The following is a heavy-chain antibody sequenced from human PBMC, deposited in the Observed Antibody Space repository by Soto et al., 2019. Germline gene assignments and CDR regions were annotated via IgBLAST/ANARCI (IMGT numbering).Heavy chain of an antibody. CDR2: MYKSGST. CDR3: ATYDSSGNFDY. CDR1: GGCISGYY. Sequence: PSETLSLTCTVCGGCISGYYWSWIRQPPGKELECIGYMYKSGSTVYNPPFKSRVTISVDTSKNQFSLKLTSVTAADTAVYYCATYDSSGNFDYWGQGTLVTVSS. V-gene: IGHV4-59*01. J-gene: IGHJ4*02. D-gene: IGHD3-22*01.